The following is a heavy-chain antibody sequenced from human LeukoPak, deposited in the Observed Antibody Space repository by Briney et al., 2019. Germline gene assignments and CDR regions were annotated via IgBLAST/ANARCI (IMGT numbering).Heavy chain of an antibody. D-gene: IGHD2-8*01. Sequence: PSETLSLTCTVSGGSISSYYWSWIRQPPGKGLEWIGYIYYSGSTNYNPSLKSRVTISVDTSKNQFSLKPSSVTAADTAVYYCARGQGVLMVMALRYWGQGTLVTVSS. CDR3: ARGQGVLMVMALRY. CDR1: GGSISSYY. J-gene: IGHJ4*02. V-gene: IGHV4-59*12. CDR2: IYYSGST.